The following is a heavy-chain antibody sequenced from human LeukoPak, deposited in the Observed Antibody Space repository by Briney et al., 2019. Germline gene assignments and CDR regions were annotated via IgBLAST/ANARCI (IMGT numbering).Heavy chain of an antibody. CDR3: AREGSGYTYGYNDAFDL. CDR2: IYSGDNT. Sequence: GGSLRLSCAASGFSVSTNYMSWVRQAPGKGLEWVSVIYSGDNTYYADSVRGRFTISRDNSENTLYPQMSSLRADDTAVYFCAREGSGYTYGYNDAFDLWGQGTMVTGSS. V-gene: IGHV3-53*01. CDR1: GFSVSTNY. D-gene: IGHD5-18*01. J-gene: IGHJ3*01.